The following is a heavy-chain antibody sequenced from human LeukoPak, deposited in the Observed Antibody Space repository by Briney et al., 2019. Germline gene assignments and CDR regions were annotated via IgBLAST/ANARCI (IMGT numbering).Heavy chain of an antibody. CDR3: ARGLAAAGTRGPY. CDR2: IKQDGSEK. D-gene: IGHD6-13*01. Sequence: PGGSLRHSCAASGFTFSSYWMSWVRQAPGKGLEWVANIKQDGSEKYYVDSVKGRFTISRDNAKNSLYLQMNSLRADDTAVYYCARGLAAAGTRGPYWGQGTLVTVSS. J-gene: IGHJ4*02. V-gene: IGHV3-7*04. CDR1: GFTFSSYW.